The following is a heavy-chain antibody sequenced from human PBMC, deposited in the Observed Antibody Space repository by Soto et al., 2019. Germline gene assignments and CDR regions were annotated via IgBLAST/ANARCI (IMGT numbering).Heavy chain of an antibody. CDR3: ARDLDGLHDDTSGPFPRPG. Sequence: PSETLSLTCTVSGGSISSDDYYGSWIRPAPGRGLEWIGYIHSSGSIYYNPSLKSRATMSIDTAGNQFSLKVSSVTVADTAVYYCARDLDGLHDDTSGPFPRPGWGQGTLVTVSS. J-gene: IGHJ1*01. D-gene: IGHD3-22*01. CDR2: IHSSGSI. CDR1: GGSISSDDYY. V-gene: IGHV4-30-4*01.